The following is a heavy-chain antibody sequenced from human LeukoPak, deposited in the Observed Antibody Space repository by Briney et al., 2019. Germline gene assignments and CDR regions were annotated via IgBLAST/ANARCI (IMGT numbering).Heavy chain of an antibody. D-gene: IGHD3-22*01. Sequence: SSETLSLTCAVYGGSFSGYYWSWIRQPPGKGLEWTGEINHSGSTNYNPSLKSRVTISVDTSKNQFSLKLSSVTAADTAVYYCARGDYYDSSGEKGGYFDYWGQGTLVTVSS. CDR3: ARGDYYDSSGEKGGYFDY. V-gene: IGHV4-34*01. J-gene: IGHJ4*02. CDR1: GGSFSGYY. CDR2: INHSGST.